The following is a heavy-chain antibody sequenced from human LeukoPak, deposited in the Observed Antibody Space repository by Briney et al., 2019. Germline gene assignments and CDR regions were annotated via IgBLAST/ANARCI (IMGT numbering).Heavy chain of an antibody. J-gene: IGHJ4*02. CDR3: ARDRINMMVLGHDSGLDF. CDR1: GFYFSSYS. V-gene: IGHV3-30*04. D-gene: IGHD3-22*01. CDR2: VSYDGGHK. Sequence: GGSLRLSCGASGFYFSSYSMNWVRQAPGKGLEWVAVVSYDGGHKYYADSVKGRFTISRDTSSDTVSLQMNSLRVEDTAVYYCARDRINMMVLGHDSGLDFWGQGTLVTVSS.